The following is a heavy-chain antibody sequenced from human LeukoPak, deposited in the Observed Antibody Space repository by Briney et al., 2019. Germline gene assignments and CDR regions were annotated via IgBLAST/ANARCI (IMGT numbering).Heavy chain of an antibody. CDR1: GYTFTSNY. CDR2: ISTNGGST. D-gene: IGHD6-13*01. Sequence: ASVKVSCKAFGYTFTSNYIHWVRQAPGQGPEWMGVISTNGGSTTYAQKFQGRVTLTRDMSTSTDYLELSSLRSEDTAVYYCARNSPTIAAAARGTYYYYYYMDVWGKGTTITVSS. CDR3: ARNSPTIAAAARGTYYYYYYMDV. J-gene: IGHJ6*03. V-gene: IGHV1-46*01.